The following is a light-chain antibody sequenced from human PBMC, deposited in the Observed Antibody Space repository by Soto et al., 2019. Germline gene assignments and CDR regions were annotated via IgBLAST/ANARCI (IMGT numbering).Light chain of an antibody. V-gene: IGKV4-1*01. CDR2: WAS. CDR1: QSVLYSSNNKNY. CDR3: QQYYGTPCT. J-gene: IGKJ2*01. Sequence: DIVMTQFPDSLAVSLGERATINCKSSQSVLYSSNNKNYLAWYQQKPGQPPKLLIYWASTRESGVPDRFSGSGSGTDFNLTISSLQAEDVAVYYCQQYYGTPCTFGQGTKLEIK.